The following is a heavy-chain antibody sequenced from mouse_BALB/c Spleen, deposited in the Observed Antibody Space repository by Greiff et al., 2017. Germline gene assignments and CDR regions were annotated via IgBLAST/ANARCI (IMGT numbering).Heavy chain of an antibody. CDR3: ARTGTDYAMDY. D-gene: IGHD4-1*01. Sequence: LVESGAELVRPGTSVKVSCKASGYAFTNYLIEWVKQRPGQGLEWIGVINPGSGGTNYNEKFKGKATLTADKSSSTAYMQLSSLTSDDSAVYFCARTGTDYAMDYWGQGTSVTVSS. J-gene: IGHJ4*01. V-gene: IGHV1-54*01. CDR2: INPGSGGT. CDR1: GYAFTNYL.